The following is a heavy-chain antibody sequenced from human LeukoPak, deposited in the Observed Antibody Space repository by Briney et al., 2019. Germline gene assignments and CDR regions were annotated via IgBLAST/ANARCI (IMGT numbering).Heavy chain of an antibody. J-gene: IGHJ5*02. Sequence: GGSLRLSCAASRFTFSLLGKHWVRQAPGKGLEWVAVISSHGNNRNYADSVRRRLTISRDNSKNTLYVQLNSLRAEDTAVYYCAKDWRHDCGGYLADQFDPWGQGPLATVSS. V-gene: IGHV3-30*18. CDR2: ISSHGNNR. CDR3: AKDWRHDCGGYLADQFDP. CDR1: RFTFSLLG. D-gene: IGHD2-21*01.